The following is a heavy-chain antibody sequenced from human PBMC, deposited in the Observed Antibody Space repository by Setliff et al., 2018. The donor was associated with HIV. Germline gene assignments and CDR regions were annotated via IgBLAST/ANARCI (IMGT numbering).Heavy chain of an antibody. V-gene: IGHV3-30*02. CDR1: GFTFSTFA. Sequence: HPGGSLRLSCVASGFTFSTFAMHWVRQAPGKGLEWVAIMWYDGSNEYYADSVKGRFTISRDNSKNTLYLQMNSLRAEDTAVYYCAKGPLAAAGSDGKYNWFDPWGQGTLVTVSS. D-gene: IGHD6-13*01. CDR2: MWYDGSNE. J-gene: IGHJ5*02. CDR3: AKGPLAAAGSDGKYNWFDP.